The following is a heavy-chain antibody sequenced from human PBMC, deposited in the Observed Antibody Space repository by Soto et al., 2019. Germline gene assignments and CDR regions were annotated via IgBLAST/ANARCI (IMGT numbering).Heavy chain of an antibody. CDR3: AKNKWLGDYYYGMDV. CDR1: GGTFSSYT. V-gene: IGHV1-69*02. J-gene: IGHJ6*02. CDR2: IIPILGIA. D-gene: IGHD6-19*01. Sequence: SVKVSCKASGGTFSSYTISWVRQAPGQGLEWMGRIIPILGIANYAQKFQGRVTITADKSTSTAYMELSSLRPEDTAVYYCAKNKWLGDYYYGMDVWGQGTTVTVSS.